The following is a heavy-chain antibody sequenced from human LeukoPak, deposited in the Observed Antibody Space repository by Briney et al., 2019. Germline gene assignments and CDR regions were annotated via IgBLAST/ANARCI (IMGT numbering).Heavy chain of an antibody. D-gene: IGHD3-9*01. Sequence: GGSLRLSCAASGFTFSSYWMHWVRQAPGKGLVWVSRINSDGSSTSYADSVKGRFTISRDNAKNFLYLQMNSLRAEDTAFYYCARDSLRYFDFAFDLWGQGTMVTVPS. CDR3: ARDSLRYFDFAFDL. J-gene: IGHJ3*01. CDR1: GFTFSSYW. CDR2: INSDGSST. V-gene: IGHV3-74*01.